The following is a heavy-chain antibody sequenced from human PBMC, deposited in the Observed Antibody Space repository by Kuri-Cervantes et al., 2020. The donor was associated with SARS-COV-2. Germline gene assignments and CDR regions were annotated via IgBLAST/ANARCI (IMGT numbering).Heavy chain of an antibody. CDR2: IYYSGTT. Sequence: SETLSLTCTVSGGSISSSVYYWGWIRQPPGKGLEWFGSIYYSGTTYYNPSLKSRVTISVDTSKNQFSLNLSSVTAADTAVYYCARPIVAAGFDYWGQGTLVTVSS. CDR3: ARPIVAAGFDY. J-gene: IGHJ4*02. D-gene: IGHD6-13*01. CDR1: GGSISSSVYY. V-gene: IGHV4-39*01.